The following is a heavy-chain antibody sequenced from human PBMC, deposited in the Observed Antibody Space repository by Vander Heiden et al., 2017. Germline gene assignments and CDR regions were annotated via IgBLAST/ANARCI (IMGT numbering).Heavy chain of an antibody. Sequence: QLQLQESGPGLVKPSETLSLTCTVSGGSISSSSYYWGWIRQPPGKGLEWIGGIYYSGSTYYNPSLKSRVTISVDTSKNQFSLKLSSVTAADTAVYYCARSGSGIHDYWGQGTLVTVSS. D-gene: IGHD3-10*01. CDR2: IYYSGST. CDR1: GGSISSSSYY. CDR3: ARSGSGIHDY. V-gene: IGHV4-39*01. J-gene: IGHJ4*02.